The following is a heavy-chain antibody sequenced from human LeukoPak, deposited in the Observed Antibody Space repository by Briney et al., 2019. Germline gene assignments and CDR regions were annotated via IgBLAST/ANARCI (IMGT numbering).Heavy chain of an antibody. CDR2: IPASGGST. CDR1: GFTFSSNV. Sequence: GGSLRLSCVASGFTFSSNVMIWVRQAPGKGLEWVSSIPASGGSTYYADSVRGRFTISRDNSKSTLYLQVNSLRAEDTAVYYCAKDMGNLLLWFGERDDAFDIWGQGTMVTVSS. D-gene: IGHD3-10*01. J-gene: IGHJ3*02. V-gene: IGHV3-23*01. CDR3: AKDMGNLLLWFGERDDAFDI.